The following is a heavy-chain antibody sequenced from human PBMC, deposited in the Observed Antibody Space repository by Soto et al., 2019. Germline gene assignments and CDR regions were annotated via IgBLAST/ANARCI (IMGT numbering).Heavy chain of an antibody. V-gene: IGHV1-3*01. CDR3: ARVTLPYSSSPKTNFDY. CDR2: INAGNGNT. Sequence: QVQLVQSGAEVKKPGASVKVSCKASGYTFTSYAMHWVRQSPGQRLGMMGWINAGNGNTKYSQKFKGRVTITRETSASTAYMELSSLRSEDTAVYYCARVTLPYSSSPKTNFDYWGQGTLVTVSS. J-gene: IGHJ4*02. D-gene: IGHD6-6*01. CDR1: GYTFTSYA.